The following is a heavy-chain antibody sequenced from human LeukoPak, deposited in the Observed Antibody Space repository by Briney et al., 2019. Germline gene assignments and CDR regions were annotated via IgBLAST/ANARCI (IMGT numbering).Heavy chain of an antibody. V-gene: IGHV4-31*03. CDR1: GGSISSGDYY. CDR2: IYYSGST. Sequence: SETLSLTCTVSGGSISSGDYYWSWIRQPPGKGLEWIGYIYYSGSTYYNPSLKSRVTISVDTSKNQFSLKLSSVTAADTAVYYCARDRVWESHVPVLRPAHWYFDLWGRGTLVTVSS. CDR3: ARDRVWESHVPVLRPAHWYFDL. J-gene: IGHJ2*01. D-gene: IGHD1-26*01.